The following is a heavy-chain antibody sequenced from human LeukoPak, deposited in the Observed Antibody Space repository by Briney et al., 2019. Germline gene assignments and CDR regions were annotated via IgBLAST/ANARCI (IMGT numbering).Heavy chain of an antibody. CDR2: ISGSGGGT. V-gene: IGHV3-23*01. CDR1: GFTFSSYA. CDR3: AKDQGRGVVVSYFDY. D-gene: IGHD3-22*01. Sequence: GGSLRLSCAASGFTFSSYAMSWVRQAPGKGLEWVSAISGSGGGTYYADSVKGRFTISRDNSKNTLYLQMNSLRAEDTAVYYCAKDQGRGVVVSYFDYWGQGTLVTVSS. J-gene: IGHJ4*02.